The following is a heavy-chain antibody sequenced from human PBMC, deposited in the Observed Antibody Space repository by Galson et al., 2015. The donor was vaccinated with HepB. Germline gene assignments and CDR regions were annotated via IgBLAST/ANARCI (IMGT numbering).Heavy chain of an antibody. CDR2: INPNSGGT. D-gene: IGHD3-3*01. J-gene: IGHJ3*02. CDR3: AREELPAATPRGFWSGYWYEHDAFDI. V-gene: IGHV1-2*02. Sequence: SVKVSCKASGYTFTGYYMHWVRQAPGQGLEWMGWINPNSGGTNYAQKFQGRVTMTRDTSISTAYMELSRLRSDDTAVYYCAREELPAATPRGFWSGYWYEHDAFDIWGQGTMVTVSS. CDR1: GYTFTGYY.